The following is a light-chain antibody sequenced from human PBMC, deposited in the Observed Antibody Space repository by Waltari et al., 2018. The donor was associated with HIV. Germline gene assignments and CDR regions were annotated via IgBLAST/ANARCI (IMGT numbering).Light chain of an antibody. CDR2: KDT. Sequence: YELTQPPSVSVSPGQTAAITCSGDALPTQYSFWYQQRPGQAPVMVIFKDTQRASGIPEGFSGSSSGTTVTLTISGVQTEDEADYYCQSVDAGGTQVVFGGGTKLSVL. J-gene: IGLJ2*01. CDR1: ALPTQY. CDR3: QSVDAGGTQVV. V-gene: IGLV3-25*03.